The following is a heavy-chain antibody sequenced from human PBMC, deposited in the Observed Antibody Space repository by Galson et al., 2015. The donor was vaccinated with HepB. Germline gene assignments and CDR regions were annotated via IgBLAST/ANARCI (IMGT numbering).Heavy chain of an antibody. CDR3: AREGDIGGGASDY. D-gene: IGHD3-16*01. CDR2: ISYDGSNK. V-gene: IGHV3-30*04. J-gene: IGHJ4*02. CDR1: GFTFSSYA. Sequence: LRLSCAASGFTFSSYAMHWVRQAPGKGLEWVAVISYDGSNKYYADSVKGRFTISRDNSKNTMYLQMNSLRAEDTAVYYCAREGDIGGGASDYWGQGTLVTVSS.